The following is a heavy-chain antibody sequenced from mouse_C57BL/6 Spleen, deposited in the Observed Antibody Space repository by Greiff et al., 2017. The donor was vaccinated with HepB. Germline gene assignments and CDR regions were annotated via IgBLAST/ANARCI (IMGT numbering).Heavy chain of an antibody. D-gene: IGHD2-4*01. J-gene: IGHJ2*01. CDR2: IHPNSGST. CDR1: GYTFTSYW. V-gene: IGHV1-64*01. Sequence: QVQLQQPGAELVKPGASVKLSCKASGYTFTSYWMHWVKQRPGQGLEWIGMIHPNSGSTNYNEKFKSNATLTVDKSSSTAYMQLSSLTSEDSAVYYCARSEGYDYDDFDYWGQGTTLTVSS. CDR3: ARSEGYDYDDFDY.